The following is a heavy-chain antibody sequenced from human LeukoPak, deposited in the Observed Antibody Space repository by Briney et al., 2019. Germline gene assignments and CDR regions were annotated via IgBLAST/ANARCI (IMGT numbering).Heavy chain of an antibody. CDR1: GFTFDDYA. V-gene: IGHV3-9*01. CDR3: AKDGRASPYYFDY. J-gene: IGHJ4*02. Sequence: GGSLRLSCAASGFTFDDYAMHWVRQAPGKGLEWVSGISWNSGSIGYADSVKGRFTISRDNAKNSLYLQMNSLRAEDTALYYCAKDGRASPYYFDYWGQGTLVTVSS. CDR2: ISWNSGSI.